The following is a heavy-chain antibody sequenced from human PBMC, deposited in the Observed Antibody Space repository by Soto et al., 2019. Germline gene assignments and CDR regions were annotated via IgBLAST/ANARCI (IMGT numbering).Heavy chain of an antibody. D-gene: IGHD3-3*01. V-gene: IGHV3-48*03. CDR1: GFTFSSYE. CDR2: ISSSGSTI. J-gene: IGHJ6*02. Sequence: EVQLVESGGGLVQPGGSLTLSCAASGFTFSSYEMNWVRQAPGKGLEWVSYISSSGSTIYYADSVKGRFTISRDNAKNSLYLQMNSLRAEDTAVYYCARTPSEYYDFWSGPHYYGMDVWGQGTTVTVSS. CDR3: ARTPSEYYDFWSGPHYYGMDV.